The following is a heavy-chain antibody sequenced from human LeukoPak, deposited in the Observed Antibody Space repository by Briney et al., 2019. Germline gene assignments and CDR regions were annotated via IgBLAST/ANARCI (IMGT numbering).Heavy chain of an antibody. CDR2: ISYDGSNK. CDR3: AKDTAAEQWLVEEDY. Sequence: GGSLRLSCAASGFTFSSYGMHWVRQAPGKRLEWVAVISYDGSNKYYADSVKGRFTISRDNSRNTLYLQMNSLRAEDTAVYYCAKDTAAEQWLVEEDYWGQGTLVTVSS. V-gene: IGHV3-30*18. CDR1: GFTFSSYG. J-gene: IGHJ4*02. D-gene: IGHD6-19*01.